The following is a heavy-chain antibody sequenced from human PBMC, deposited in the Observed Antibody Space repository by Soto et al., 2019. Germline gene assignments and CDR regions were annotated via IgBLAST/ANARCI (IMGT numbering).Heavy chain of an antibody. V-gene: IGHV4-31*03. CDR1: GGSISSGGYY. Sequence: QVQLQESGPGLVKPSQTLSLTCTVSGGSISSGGYYWSWIRQHPGKGLEWIGYIYYSGSTYYNPSPKSRVTISVDTSKNRFSLKLSSVTAADTAVYYCARGTTHFDTAMVLYYFDYWGQGTLVTVSS. D-gene: IGHD5-18*01. J-gene: IGHJ4*02. CDR3: ARGTTHFDTAMVLYYFDY. CDR2: IYYSGST.